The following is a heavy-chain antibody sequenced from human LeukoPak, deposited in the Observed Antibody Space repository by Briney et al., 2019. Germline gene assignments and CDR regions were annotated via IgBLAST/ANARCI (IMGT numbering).Heavy chain of an antibody. CDR3: AHNDYGGSHDAFDI. CDR1: GFSLSTSGVG. V-gene: IGHV2-5*02. J-gene: IGHJ3*02. D-gene: IGHD4-23*01. Sequence: SGPTLVKPTQTLTLTCTFSGFSLSTSGVGVGWIRQPPGKALEWLALIYWDDDKRYSPSLKSRLTITKDTSKNQVVLTMTNMDPVDTATYYCAHNDYGGSHDAFDIWGQGTMVTVSS. CDR2: IYWDDDK.